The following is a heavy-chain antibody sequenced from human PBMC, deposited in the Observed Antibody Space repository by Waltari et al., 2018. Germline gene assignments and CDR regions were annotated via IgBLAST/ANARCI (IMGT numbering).Heavy chain of an antibody. CDR2: INHSGST. D-gene: IGHD5-18*01. V-gene: IGHV4-34*01. Sequence: QVQLQQWGAGLLKPSETLSLTCAVYGGSFSAYYWSWIRQPPGKGLEWIGEINHSGSTNSNPSLKSRVTISVDTSKSQFSLKLSSVTAADTAVYYCATYVDTFSGVDYWGQGTLVTVSS. CDR3: ATYVDTFSGVDY. J-gene: IGHJ4*02. CDR1: GGSFSAYY.